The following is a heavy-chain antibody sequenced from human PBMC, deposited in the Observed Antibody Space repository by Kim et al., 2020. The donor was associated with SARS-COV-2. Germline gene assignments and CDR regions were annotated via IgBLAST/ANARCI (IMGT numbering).Heavy chain of an antibody. J-gene: IGHJ5*02. CDR3: ARDSSGYNWFDP. Sequence: NYTPSLKSRVTISVDTSKNQFSLKLNSVTAADTDVYFCARDSSGYNWFDPWGQGTLVTVSS. V-gene: IGHV4-61*02.